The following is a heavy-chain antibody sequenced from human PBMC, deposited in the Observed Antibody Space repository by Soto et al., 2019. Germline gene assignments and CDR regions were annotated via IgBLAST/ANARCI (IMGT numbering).Heavy chain of an antibody. J-gene: IGHJ6*02. CDR2: ISYDGSNK. Sequence: PGGSLRLSCAASGLTFSSYGMHWVRQAPGKGLEWVAVISYDGSNKYYADSVKGRFTIPRDNSKNTLYLQMNSLRAEDTAVYYCAKDRGSSWGIGFYYYYGMDVWGQGTTVTVSS. CDR3: AKDRGSSWGIGFYYYYGMDV. D-gene: IGHD6-13*01. V-gene: IGHV3-30*18. CDR1: GLTFSSYG.